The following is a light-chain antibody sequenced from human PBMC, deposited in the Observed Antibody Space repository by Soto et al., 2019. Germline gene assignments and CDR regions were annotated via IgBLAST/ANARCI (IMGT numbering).Light chain of an antibody. V-gene: IGKV3-20*01. J-gene: IGKJ2*01. CDR1: QRVSSSY. CDR3: QQYGRSFMYT. CDR2: GAS. Sequence: EIVLTQSPGTLSLSPGERATLFCRASQRVSSSYLAWYQQKPGQAPRLLIHGASSRATGTPDRFSGSGSGTDFTLSISRLEPDDFAVYYCQQYGRSFMYTFGQGTKLEIK.